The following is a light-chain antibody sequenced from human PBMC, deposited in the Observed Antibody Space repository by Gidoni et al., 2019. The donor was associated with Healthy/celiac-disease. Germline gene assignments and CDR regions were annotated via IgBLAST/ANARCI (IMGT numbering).Light chain of an antibody. Sequence: QSVLTQPPSVSGAPGQRVTISCTGSSSNIGAGYDVHWYQQLPGTAPKLLLYGNSNRPSVVPARFSGSKSGPSASLAITGLQAEDEADYYCQSSDSSLSGYVFGTGTKVTVL. CDR3: QSSDSSLSGYV. CDR2: GNS. J-gene: IGLJ1*01. CDR1: SSNIGAGYD. V-gene: IGLV1-40*01.